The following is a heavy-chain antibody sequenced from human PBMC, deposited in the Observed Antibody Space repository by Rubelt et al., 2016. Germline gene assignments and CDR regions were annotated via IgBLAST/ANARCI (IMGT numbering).Heavy chain of an antibody. V-gene: IGHV4-39*02. Sequence: QLQLQESGPGLVKPSETLSLTCTVSGGSISSSSYYWGWIRQPPGKGLEWIGSIYYSGSTYYNPSLKSRVTISVDTAKNQFSLKLSSVTAADTAVYYCARDTQLVLDYWGQGTLVTVSS. CDR3: ARDTQLVLDY. J-gene: IGHJ4*02. CDR2: IYYSGST. CDR1: GGSISSSSYY. D-gene: IGHD6-6*01.